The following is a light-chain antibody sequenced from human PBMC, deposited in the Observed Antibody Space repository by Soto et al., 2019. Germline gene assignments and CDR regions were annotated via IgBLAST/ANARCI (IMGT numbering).Light chain of an antibody. CDR3: SSFAANDNVV. CDR2: EVN. Sequence: QSALTQPRSVSGSPGQSVTVSCTGTSRDVGIYNYVSWYQQRPGTAPKVMIYEVNKRPSGVPDRFSGSKSGNTASLTVSGLQAGDEADYYCSSFAANDNVVFGGGTKLTVL. J-gene: IGLJ3*02. V-gene: IGLV2-8*01. CDR1: SRDVGIYNY.